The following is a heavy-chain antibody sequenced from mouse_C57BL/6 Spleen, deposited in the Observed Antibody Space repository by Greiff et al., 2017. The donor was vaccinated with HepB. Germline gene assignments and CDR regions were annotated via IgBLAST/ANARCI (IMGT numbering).Heavy chain of an antibody. Sequence: VQLQESGPELVKPGASVKISCKASGYAFSSSWMNWVKQRPGKGLEWIGRIYPGDGDTNYNGKFKGKATLTADKSSSTAYMQLSSLTSEDSAVYFCARDSSGYPWFAYWGQGTLVTVSA. D-gene: IGHD3-2*02. V-gene: IGHV1-82*01. CDR3: ARDSSGYPWFAY. J-gene: IGHJ3*01. CDR1: GYAFSSSW. CDR2: IYPGDGDT.